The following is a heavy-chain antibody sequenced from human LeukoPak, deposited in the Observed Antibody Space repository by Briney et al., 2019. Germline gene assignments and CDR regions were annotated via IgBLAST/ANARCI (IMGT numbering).Heavy chain of an antibody. CDR1: GFTFSTYT. D-gene: IGHD2-15*01. J-gene: IGHJ4*02. V-gene: IGHV3-48*01. Sequence: PGGSLRLSCAASGFTFSTYTMNWVRQAPGKGLEWVSYIRGSGNDIHYADSVKGRFTISRDNAKNSLYLQMNSLTADDTALYYCARDSGSGGSCDYWGQGTLVTVSS. CDR3: ARDSGSGGSCDY. CDR2: IRGSGNDI.